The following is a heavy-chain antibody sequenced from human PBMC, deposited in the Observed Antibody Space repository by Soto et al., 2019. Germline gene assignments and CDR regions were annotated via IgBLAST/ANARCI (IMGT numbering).Heavy chain of an antibody. CDR1: GYNFTSLW. CDR3: ARQGENRMSPVPATGDY. CDR2: IHPGDSDT. V-gene: IGHV5-51*01. Sequence: PGESLKISCQGSGYNFTSLWIAWVRQMPGKGLEWMRMIHPGDSDTRYTSSFQGQVTISVDKSISTAYLQWSSLKASDTAIYYCARQGENRMSPVPATGDYWGQGTPVTVSS. J-gene: IGHJ4*02. D-gene: IGHD1-26*01.